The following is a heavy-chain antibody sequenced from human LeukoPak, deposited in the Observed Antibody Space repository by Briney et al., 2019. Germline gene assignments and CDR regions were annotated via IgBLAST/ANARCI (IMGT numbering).Heavy chain of an antibody. D-gene: IGHD5-24*01. CDR3: AGSRDGYNWGDFDY. V-gene: IGHV1-69*13. J-gene: IGHJ4*02. CDR1: GGTFSSYA. CDR2: IIPIFGTA. Sequence: ASVKVSCKASGGTFSSYATSWVRQAPGQGLEWMGGIIPIFGTANYAQKFQGRVTITADESTSTAYMELSSLRSGDTAVYYCAGSRDGYNWGDFDYWGQGTLVTVSS.